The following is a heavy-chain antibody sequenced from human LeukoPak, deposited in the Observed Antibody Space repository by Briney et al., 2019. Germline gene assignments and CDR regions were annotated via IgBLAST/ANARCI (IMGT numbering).Heavy chain of an antibody. CDR2: IKSKAEGETK. V-gene: IGHV3-15*01. Sequence: PGGSLRLSCAVSRITFSNAWPSWVRQAPGKGLEWVGRIKSKAEGETKEYAASVKGRFTISRDDSKSRLYLQMSSLKTEDTAVYYCATGIVTGTSRWGQGTLVAVSP. D-gene: IGHD1-20*01. CDR1: RITFSNAW. J-gene: IGHJ4*02. CDR3: ATGIVTGTSR.